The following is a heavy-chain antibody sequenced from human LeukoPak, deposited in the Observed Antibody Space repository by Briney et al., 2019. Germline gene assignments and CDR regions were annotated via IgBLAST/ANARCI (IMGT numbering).Heavy chain of an antibody. CDR3: AREGAVALKHFDI. J-gene: IGHJ4*02. CDR2: MRPTDGYT. D-gene: IGHD6-19*01. Sequence: ASVKVSCKASGFSLTNNYMHWVRQAPGQGLEWMGYMRPTDGYTGFAPKFQGGVTVTRDMSTNTSYMELSSLRSDDTAVYYCAREGAVALKHFDIWGQGTLVTVSS. CDR1: GFSLTNNY. V-gene: IGHV1-46*01.